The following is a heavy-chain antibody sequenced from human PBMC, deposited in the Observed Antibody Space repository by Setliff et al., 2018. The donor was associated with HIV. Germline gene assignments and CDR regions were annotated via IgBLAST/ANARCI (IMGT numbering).Heavy chain of an antibody. D-gene: IGHD3-22*01. CDR1: GYTFTSYG. J-gene: IGHJ5*02. Sequence: ASVKVSCKASGYTFTSYGISWVRQAPGQGLEWMGWISAYNGNTNYAQEFQGRVTMTTDTTRSTAYMDLRSLRSDDTAVYYCAKCSEMLGTPATSSGYYCGWFDTWGQGTLVTVSS. V-gene: IGHV1-18*01. CDR2: ISAYNGNT. CDR3: AKCSEMLGTPATSSGYYCGWFDT.